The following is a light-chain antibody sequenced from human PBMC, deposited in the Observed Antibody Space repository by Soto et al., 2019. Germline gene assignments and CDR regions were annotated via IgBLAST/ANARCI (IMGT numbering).Light chain of an antibody. J-gene: IGLJ1*01. CDR3: SSYTSSTFYV. CDR2: EAS. Sequence: QSALTQPASVSGSPGQSITTSCPGTTSDAGAYNHFSWYQQHPGKAPKRMIYEASNRPSGRSNRSSCSKSGNTASLTISGLQAEDEADYYCSSYTSSTFYVFGTGTKVTVL. CDR1: TSDAGAYNH. V-gene: IGLV2-14*01.